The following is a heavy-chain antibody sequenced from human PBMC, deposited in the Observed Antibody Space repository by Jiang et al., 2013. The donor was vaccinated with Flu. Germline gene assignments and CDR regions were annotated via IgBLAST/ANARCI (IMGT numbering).Heavy chain of an antibody. CDR2: IYISDTGSA. V-gene: IGHV4-59*08. J-gene: IGHJ4*01. Sequence: ALLKPSETLSLTCTVSGGSISSYYWSWIRQPPGKGLEWIAYIYISDTGSANYNPSLKSRVTISADTSKNQFSLRLSSVTAADTAVYYCARHGYVFLERLLPYYFDY. D-gene: IGHD3-3*01. CDR1: GGSISSYY. CDR3: ARHGYVFLERLLPYYFDY.